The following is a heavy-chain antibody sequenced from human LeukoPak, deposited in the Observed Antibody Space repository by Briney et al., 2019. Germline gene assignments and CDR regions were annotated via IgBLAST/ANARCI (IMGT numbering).Heavy chain of an antibody. Sequence: PGGSLRLSCAASGFTFSSYAMYWVRQAPGKGLEYASAISSNGGSTYYANSVKGRFTISRDNAKNSLYLQMNSLRAEDTAVYYCAELGITMIGGVWGKGTTVTISS. D-gene: IGHD3-10*02. CDR1: GFTFSSYA. CDR2: ISSNGGST. J-gene: IGHJ6*04. CDR3: AELGITMIGGV. V-gene: IGHV3-64*01.